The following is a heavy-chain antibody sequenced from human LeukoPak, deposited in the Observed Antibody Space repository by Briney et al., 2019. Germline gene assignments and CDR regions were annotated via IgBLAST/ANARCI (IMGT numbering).Heavy chain of an antibody. J-gene: IGHJ6*03. CDR2: ISGSGGST. CDR1: GFTFEDYA. V-gene: IGHV3-23*01. Sequence: PGGSLRLSCVASGFTFEDYAMHWVRQPPGRGLEWVSVISGSGGSTYYADSVKGRFTISRDNAKNSLYLQMNSLRAGYTAVYYCARGGGGYCSGGRCNFYRYYMDVWGKGTTVTVSS. D-gene: IGHD2-15*01. CDR3: ARGGGGYCSGGRCNFYRYYMDV.